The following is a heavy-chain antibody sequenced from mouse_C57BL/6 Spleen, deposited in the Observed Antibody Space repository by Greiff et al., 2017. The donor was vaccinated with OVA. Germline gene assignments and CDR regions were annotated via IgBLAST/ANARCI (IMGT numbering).Heavy chain of an antibody. V-gene: IGHV1-52*01. J-gene: IGHJ2*01. CDR3: ARSEGYYLDY. Sequence: QVQLQQPGAELVRPGSSVKLSCKASGYTFTSYWMHWVKQRPIQGLEWIGNIDPSDSETHYNQKFKDKATLTVDKSSSTAYMQLSSLTSEDSAVYYCARSEGYYLDYWGQGTTLTVSS. CDR1: GYTFTSYW. CDR2: IDPSDSET.